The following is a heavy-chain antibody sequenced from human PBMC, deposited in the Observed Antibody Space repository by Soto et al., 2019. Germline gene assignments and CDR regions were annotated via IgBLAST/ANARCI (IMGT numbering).Heavy chain of an antibody. CDR3: ARLDIGRYEAWFDP. J-gene: IGHJ5*02. CDR2: ILYSGST. V-gene: IGHV4-59*08. D-gene: IGHD2-2*01. CDR1: GGSISSYY. Sequence: SETLSLTCTVSGGSISSYYWSWIRQPPGKGLEWIGYILYSGSTNYNPSLKSRVTISVDTSKNQFSLKLSSVTAADTAVYYCARLDIGRYEAWFDPWGQGTLVTVSS.